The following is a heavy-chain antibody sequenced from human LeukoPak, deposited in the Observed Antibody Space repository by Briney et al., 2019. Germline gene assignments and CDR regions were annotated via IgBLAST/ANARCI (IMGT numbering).Heavy chain of an antibody. D-gene: IGHD3-10*01. CDR1: GGTFSSYA. J-gene: IGHJ6*03. CDR2: IFPLFGTV. CDR3: ARVGSEGGSGSWYYYYYMDV. V-gene: IGHV1-69*05. Sequence: SVKVSCTASGGTFSSYAISWVRQAPGQGLEWMGGIFPLFGTVNYAQKFQGRVTITTDESTSTAYMELSSLRSDDTAVYYCARVGSEGGSGSWYYYYYMDVWGKGTTVTVSS.